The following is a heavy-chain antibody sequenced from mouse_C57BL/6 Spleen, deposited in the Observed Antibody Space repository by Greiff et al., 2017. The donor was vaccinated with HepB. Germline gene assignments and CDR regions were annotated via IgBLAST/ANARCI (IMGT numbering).Heavy chain of an antibody. CDR2: IDPSDSET. J-gene: IGHJ4*01. Sequence: QVQLQQPGAELVRPGSSVKLSCKASGYTFTSYWMHWVKQRPIQGLEWIGNIDPSDSETHYNQKFKDKATLTVDKSSSTAYMQLSSLTSEASAVYYCARGDGTTWGAMDYWGQGTSVTVSS. V-gene: IGHV1-52*01. CDR3: ARGDGTTWGAMDY. CDR1: GYTFTSYW. D-gene: IGHD2-1*01.